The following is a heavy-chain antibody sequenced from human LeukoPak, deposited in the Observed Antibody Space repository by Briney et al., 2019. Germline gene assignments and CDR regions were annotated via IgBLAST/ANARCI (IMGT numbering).Heavy chain of an antibody. CDR1: GFTFSSYA. Sequence: GGSLRLSCAASGFTFSSYAMSWVRQAPGKGLEWVSSISSSSSYIYYADSVKGRFTISRDNAKNSLYLQMNSLRAEDTAVYYCARPAVKYNWRPNYFDYWGQGTLVTVSS. J-gene: IGHJ4*02. CDR3: ARPAVKYNWRPNYFDY. D-gene: IGHD1-1*01. V-gene: IGHV3-21*01. CDR2: ISSSSSYI.